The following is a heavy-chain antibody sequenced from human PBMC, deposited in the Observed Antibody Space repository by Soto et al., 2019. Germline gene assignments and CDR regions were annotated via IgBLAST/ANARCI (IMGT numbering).Heavy chain of an antibody. V-gene: IGHV4-39*01. CDR2: FYDSGST. J-gene: IGHJ4*02. CDR1: GGSISARHTY. CDR3: ARATDS. Sequence: SETLSLTCTVSGGSISARHTYCGWIRQPPGKGLEWIGSFYDSGSTYYNPSLKSRVYISVDSSKNQFSLTLASLTAADTAVYYCARATDSWGQGTLVTVYS.